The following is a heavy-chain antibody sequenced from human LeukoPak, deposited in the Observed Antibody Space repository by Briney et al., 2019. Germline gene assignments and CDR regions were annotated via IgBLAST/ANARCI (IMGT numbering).Heavy chain of an antibody. CDR1: GFTFTSYG. V-gene: IGHV3-48*02. Sequence: GGSLRLSCAASGFTFTSYGMNWVRQAPGRGLEWVSYISSTTRTIYYADSLKGRFTISRDNAGNSLFLQMNSLRDEDTAVYFCARNLARAYFDYWGQEALVTVSS. J-gene: IGHJ4*02. CDR3: ARNLARAYFDY. CDR2: ISSTTRTI.